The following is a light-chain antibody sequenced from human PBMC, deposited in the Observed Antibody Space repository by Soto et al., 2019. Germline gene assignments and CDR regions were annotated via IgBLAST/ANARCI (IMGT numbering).Light chain of an antibody. CDR2: KND. CDR3: ATWDASLSGWV. Sequence: QSVVSQPPSASGTPGQRVTVSCCGRSSNIGRNFVYWYQQFPGTAPKLLIFKNDQRPSGVPDRFSGSKSGTSASLAISGLRSEDEAGYYCATWDASLSGWVFGGGTKLTVL. V-gene: IGLV1-47*01. J-gene: IGLJ3*02. CDR1: SSNIGRNF.